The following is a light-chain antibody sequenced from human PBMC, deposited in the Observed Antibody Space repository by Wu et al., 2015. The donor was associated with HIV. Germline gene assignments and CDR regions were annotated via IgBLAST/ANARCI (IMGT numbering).Light chain of an antibody. V-gene: IGKV3-20*01. CDR1: QSIKRTS. CDR3: QQYDSSPPT. CDR2: ATF. Sequence: EIVLTQSPGALSLSPGERATVSCRASQSIKRTSLAWYQQKPGQSPRLLIYATFTRANGTPDRFSGSGSETDFTLTISRLEPEDFAVYFCQQYDSSPPTFGGGTRVE. J-gene: IGKJ4*01.